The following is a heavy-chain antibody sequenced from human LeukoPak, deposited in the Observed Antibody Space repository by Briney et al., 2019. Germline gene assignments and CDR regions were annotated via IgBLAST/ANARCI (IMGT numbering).Heavy chain of an antibody. D-gene: IGHD6-19*01. J-gene: IGHJ4*02. CDR2: IYYSGST. CDR3: ARLSGPSSGWYWKYYFDY. CDR1: GGSISSSSYY. V-gene: IGHV4-39*01. Sequence: SETLSLTCTVSGGSISSSSYYWGWIRQPPEKGLEWIGSIYYSGSTYYNPSLKSRVTISVDTSKNQFSLKLSSVTAADTAVYCCARLSGPSSGWYWKYYFDYWGQGTLVTVSS.